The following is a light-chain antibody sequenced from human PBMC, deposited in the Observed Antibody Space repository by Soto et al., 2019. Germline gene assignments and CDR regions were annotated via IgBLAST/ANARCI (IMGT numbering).Light chain of an antibody. V-gene: IGKV1-39*01. J-gene: IGKJ1*01. CDR3: QQSYTTPRT. Sequence: DIQMTQSPSSLSASVGDRVTITCRTSQTNNNYLNWYQQKPGKAPRLLIYAASTLQSGVPSRFTGSGSGTDFTLTISSLQPEDFATYYCQQSYTTPRTFGQGTKVEIK. CDR1: QTNNNY. CDR2: AAS.